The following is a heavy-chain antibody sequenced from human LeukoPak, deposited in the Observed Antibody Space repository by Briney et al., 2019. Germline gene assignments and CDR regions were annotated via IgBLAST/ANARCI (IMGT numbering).Heavy chain of an antibody. V-gene: IGHV4-34*01. Sequence: PSETLSLTCAVYGGSFSGYYWSWIRQPPGKGLEWIGEINHSGSTNYNSSLKSRVTISVDTSKNQFSLKLSSVTAADTAVYYCARMTARDAYWGQGTLVTVSS. J-gene: IGHJ4*02. CDR1: GGSFSGYY. CDR3: ARMTARDAY. D-gene: IGHD6-6*01. CDR2: INHSGST.